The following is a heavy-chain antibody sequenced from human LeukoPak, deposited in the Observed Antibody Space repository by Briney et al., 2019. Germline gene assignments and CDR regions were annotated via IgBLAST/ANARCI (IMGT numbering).Heavy chain of an antibody. V-gene: IGHV4-38-2*02. Sequence: SETLSLTSTVSGYSISSGYYWGWIRQPPGKGLEWMGSIYHSGSTYYNPSLKSRVTISVDTSKNQFSLKLSSVTAADTAVYYCARAIEVGAMTPFDYWGQGTLVTVSS. D-gene: IGHD1-26*01. J-gene: IGHJ4*02. CDR1: GYSISSGYY. CDR3: ARAIEVGAMTPFDY. CDR2: IYHSGST.